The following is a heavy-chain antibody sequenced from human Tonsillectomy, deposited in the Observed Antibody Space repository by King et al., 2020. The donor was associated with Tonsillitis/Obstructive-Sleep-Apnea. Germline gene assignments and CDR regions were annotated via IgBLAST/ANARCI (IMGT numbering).Heavy chain of an antibody. CDR2: IYPGDSDT. J-gene: IGHJ6*03. CDR3: ARVKEDTFMVNPLYYYYMDV. Sequence: DVQLVESGAEVKKPGESLKISCTGSGYSFTDYWIGWVRQMPGKGLEWMGIIYPGDSDTRYSPSFQGQVTISADKSISTAYLQWSSLQASDTAMYYCARVKEDTFMVNPLYYYYMDVWGKGTTVTVSS. CDR1: GYSFTDYW. D-gene: IGHD5-18*01. V-gene: IGHV5-51*01.